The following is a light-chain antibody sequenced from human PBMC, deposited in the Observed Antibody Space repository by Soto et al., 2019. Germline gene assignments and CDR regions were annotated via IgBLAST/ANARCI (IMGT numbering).Light chain of an antibody. CDR2: EVS. CDR1: TSDVGGYNY. V-gene: IGLV2-14*01. CDR3: SSYTGSRTLV. Sequence: QSALTQPASVSGSPGQSITISCTGTTSDVGGYNYVSWYQHHPGKAPKVMIYEVSNRASGVSNRFSGSKSGNTASLTISGLQAEDEADYYCSSYTGSRTLVFGGGTKLTVL. J-gene: IGLJ2*01.